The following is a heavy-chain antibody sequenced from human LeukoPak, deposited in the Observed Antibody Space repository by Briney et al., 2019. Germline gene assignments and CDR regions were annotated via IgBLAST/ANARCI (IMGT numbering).Heavy chain of an antibody. Sequence: SQTLSLTCVICGDSISSNGVAWNWIRQSPSRGLEWLGRTYYTSKWYNDYVVSVRSRITINPDTSKNQFSLHLNSVTPEDTAVDYCARGINSAFDIWGQGTLVTVSS. V-gene: IGHV6-1*01. J-gene: IGHJ3*02. CDR1: GDSISSNGVA. CDR2: TYYTSKWYN. CDR3: ARGINSAFDI. D-gene: IGHD2-15*01.